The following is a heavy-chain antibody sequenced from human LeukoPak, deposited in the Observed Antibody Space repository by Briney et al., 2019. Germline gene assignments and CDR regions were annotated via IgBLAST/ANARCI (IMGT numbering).Heavy chain of an antibody. CDR2: IYPGDSDT. CDR3: VRGRDTIFGVVTTYFDY. J-gene: IGHJ4*02. CDR1: GYSFTSYW. D-gene: IGHD3-3*01. V-gene: IGHV5-51*01. Sequence: GESLKISCKGSGYSFTSYWIGWVRQMPGKGLEWMGIIYPGDSDTRYSPSFQGQVTISADKSISTAYLQWSSLKASDTAMYYCVRGRDTIFGVVTTYFDYWGQGTLVTVSS.